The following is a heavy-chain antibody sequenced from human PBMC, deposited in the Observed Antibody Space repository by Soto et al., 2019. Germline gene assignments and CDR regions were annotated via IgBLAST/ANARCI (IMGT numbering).Heavy chain of an antibody. Sequence: QVQLVQSGAEVKKPGASVKVACRASGYTFTSFDINWVRQATGQGLEWMGRMNPSSGNTDYAQKFQGRVTMSRDTPISSAYLELSSLRSEDTAVYYCARTRSGSYLWGQGTLVPVSS. V-gene: IGHV1-8*01. CDR2: MNPSSGNT. J-gene: IGHJ5*02. CDR3: ARTRSGSYL. CDR1: GYTFTSFD. D-gene: IGHD3-10*01.